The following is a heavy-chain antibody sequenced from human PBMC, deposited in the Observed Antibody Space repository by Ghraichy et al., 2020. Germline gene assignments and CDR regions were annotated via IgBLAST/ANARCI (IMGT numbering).Heavy chain of an antibody. CDR2: TSSGGNT. V-gene: IGHV4-39*01. J-gene: IGHJ4*02. CDR1: GGSISTTGYY. CDR3: ARGFITGTARAFFDY. Sequence: SETLSLTCTVSGGSISTTGYYWGWIRRPPGKGLEWIGSTSSGGNTYYNPSLKSRVAISVDTSENQFSLKLNSVTAADTAVYFCARGFITGTARAFFDYWGRGAPVTDSS. D-gene: IGHD1-14*01.